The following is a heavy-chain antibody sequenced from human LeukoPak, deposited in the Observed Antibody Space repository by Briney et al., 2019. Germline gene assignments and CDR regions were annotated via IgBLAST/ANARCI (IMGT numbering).Heavy chain of an antibody. V-gene: IGHV3-30*02. CDR1: GFTFSSYG. CDR2: IHHDGSNK. Sequence: GGSLRLSCAASGFTFSSYGMHWVRQAPGKGLDWVAFIHHDGSNKYYADSVKGRFTISRDNSKNTLYLQMNSLRAEDTAVYYCAAIKVYRDYWGQGTLVTVSS. D-gene: IGHD1-14*01. J-gene: IGHJ4*02. CDR3: AAIKVYRDY.